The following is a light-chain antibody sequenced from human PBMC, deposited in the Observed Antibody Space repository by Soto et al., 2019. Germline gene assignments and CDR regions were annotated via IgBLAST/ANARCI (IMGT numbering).Light chain of an antibody. CDR1: QYISSY. J-gene: IGKJ2*01. Sequence: DIQMTQSPSSLSASVGDRVTITCRASQYISSYLNWYQQKPGIAPKLLIYTASFLQSGVPSRFSGSGSAIDFTLTISSLQPEDFATYYCQQSYRTPVTFGQGTKVEIK. V-gene: IGKV1-39*01. CDR3: QQSYRTPVT. CDR2: TAS.